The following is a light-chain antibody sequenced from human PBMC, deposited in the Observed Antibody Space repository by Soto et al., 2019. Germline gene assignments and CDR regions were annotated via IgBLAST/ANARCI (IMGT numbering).Light chain of an antibody. CDR3: SSYTSSSTV. CDR1: SSDVGGYNY. V-gene: IGLV2-14*01. Sequence: QSALTQPASVSGSPGQSITISCTGISSDVGGYNYVSWYQQHPGKAPKLMIYDVSNRPSGVSNRFSGSKSGNTASLTISGLQAEDEADYYCSSYTSSSTVFGGGTKPTVL. CDR2: DVS. J-gene: IGLJ2*01.